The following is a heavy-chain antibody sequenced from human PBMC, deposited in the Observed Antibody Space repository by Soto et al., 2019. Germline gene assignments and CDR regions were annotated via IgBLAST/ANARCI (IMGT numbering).Heavy chain of an antibody. D-gene: IGHD6-19*01. CDR3: ARLYSSDWHFVFDS. CDR2: IKVSTGIT. V-gene: IGHV1-18*01. CDR1: GYTFVNHG. Sequence: QVQLMQSGAEVKEPGASVKVSCKASGYTFVNHGVSWVRQAPGQGLEWMGWIKVSTGITNYAGNFQGRVTMTTDTSTSTVYMDLRSLRSADTAVYFCARLYSSDWHFVFDSWGQGTRVTVSS. J-gene: IGHJ4*02.